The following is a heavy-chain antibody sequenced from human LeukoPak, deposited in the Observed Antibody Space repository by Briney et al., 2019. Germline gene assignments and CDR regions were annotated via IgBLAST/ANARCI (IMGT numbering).Heavy chain of an antibody. J-gene: IGHJ4*02. CDR1: SXX. Sequence: SXXMNWVXQAPGKGLEWVSSISSSSSYIYYADSVKGRFTISRDNAKNSLYLQMNSLRAQDTAVYYCARDPVLLWFGAFDYWGQGTLVTVSS. D-gene: IGHD3-10*01. V-gene: IGHV3-21*04. CDR2: ISSSSSYI. CDR3: ARDPVLLWFGAFDY.